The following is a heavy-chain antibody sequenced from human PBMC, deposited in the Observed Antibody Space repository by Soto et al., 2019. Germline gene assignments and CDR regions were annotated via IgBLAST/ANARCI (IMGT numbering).Heavy chain of an antibody. CDR1: GFTFSTYG. D-gene: IGHD3-22*01. V-gene: IGHV3-30*18. J-gene: IGHJ3*02. CDR2: ISYDGNNK. CDR3: AKEASSGYYYDAFDI. Sequence: PGGSLRLSCAASGFTFSTYGMHWVRQAPGKGLEWVAVISYDGNNKYYADSVKGRFTISRDNSKNTLYLQMNSLRAEDTAVYYCAKEASSGYYYDAFDIWGQGTMVTVSS.